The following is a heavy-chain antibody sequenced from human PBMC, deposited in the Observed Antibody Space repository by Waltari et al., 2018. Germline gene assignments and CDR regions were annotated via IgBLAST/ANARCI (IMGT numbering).Heavy chain of an antibody. CDR2: MNPNSGNT. CDR1: GYTFTSSD. V-gene: IGHV1-8*01. Sequence: QVQLVQSGAEVKKPGASVKVSCKASGYTFTSSDYNLVRQATGQGLEWMGWMNPNSGNTGYAQKFQGRVTMTRNTSISTAYMELSSLRSEDTAVYYCARARTMVRGVAFDPWGQGTLVTVSS. D-gene: IGHD3-10*01. J-gene: IGHJ5*02. CDR3: ARARTMVRGVAFDP.